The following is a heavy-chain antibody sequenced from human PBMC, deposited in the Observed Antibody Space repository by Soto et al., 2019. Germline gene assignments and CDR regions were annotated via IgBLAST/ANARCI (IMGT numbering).Heavy chain of an antibody. D-gene: IGHD5-12*01. Sequence: QVQLQESGPGLVKPSETLSLTCTVSGGSIRSYHWSWIRQPPGKGLEWLGYIQYSGSTTYNASLKSRVTISIDTSRNQISLKLTSVTAADTAVYYCATYRDGLVAYWGQGTLVTVSS. CDR1: GGSIRSYH. V-gene: IGHV4-59*08. CDR2: IQYSGST. CDR3: ATYRDGLVAY. J-gene: IGHJ4*02.